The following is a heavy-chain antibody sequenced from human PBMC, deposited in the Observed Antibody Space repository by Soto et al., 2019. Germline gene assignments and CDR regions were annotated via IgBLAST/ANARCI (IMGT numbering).Heavy chain of an antibody. D-gene: IGHD2-21*02. V-gene: IGHV3-53*01. Sequence: EVQVVESGGSVIQPGGSLRLSCAPSGFTVSSNYMSWVRQAPGKGLEWVSVLYSDGQTYYADSVKGRFTVSRDNSKNPLYLQLNSLRAEDTAVYYWARVRDFGGDCLWGQGTPVTVSS. CDR2: LYSDGQT. CDR1: GFTVSSNY. CDR3: ARVRDFGGDCL. J-gene: IGHJ4*02.